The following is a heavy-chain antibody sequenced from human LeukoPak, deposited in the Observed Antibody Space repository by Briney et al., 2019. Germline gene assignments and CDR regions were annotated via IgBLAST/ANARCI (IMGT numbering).Heavy chain of an antibody. V-gene: IGHV3-7*01. CDR3: ARSAGWRDRFDY. J-gene: IGHJ4*02. D-gene: IGHD6-19*01. CDR2: IGQDGSDT. CDR1: GLSFTNYW. Sequence: PGGSLRLSCAVSGLSFTNYWMSWVRQAPGKGLEWVANIGQDGSDTYYLDSMKGRFTISRDNAKNSLYLQMSSLRADDTAVYYCARSAGWRDRFDYWGQGTLVTVSS.